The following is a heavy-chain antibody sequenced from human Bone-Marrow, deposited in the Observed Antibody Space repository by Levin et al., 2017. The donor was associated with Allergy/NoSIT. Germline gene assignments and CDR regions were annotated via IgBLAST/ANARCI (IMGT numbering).Heavy chain of an antibody. J-gene: IGHJ4*02. CDR3: AGASTWTLDY. CDR1: GFSVSSDY. CDR2: IYSAGHT. Sequence: PGGSLRLSCAVSGFSVSSDYMSWVRQAPGKGLEWVSLIYSAGHTYYADSVKGRFTISRDSSKNTLFLQMNSLRAEDTAVYYCAGASTWTLDYWGQGTLVTVSS. V-gene: IGHV3-53*01. D-gene: IGHD1-1*01.